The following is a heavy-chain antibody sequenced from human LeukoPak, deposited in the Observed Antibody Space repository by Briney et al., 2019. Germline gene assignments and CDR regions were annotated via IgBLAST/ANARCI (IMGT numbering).Heavy chain of an antibody. CDR1: DFTFSDSA. J-gene: IGHJ6*03. CDR2: IRSKANGYAT. V-gene: IGHV3-73*01. Sequence: GGSLRLSCAASDFTFSDSAIHWVRQAPGKGLEWVGRIRSKANGYATSYGASAKGRLTISRDDSKNTADLQMSDLRTEDTAVYYCTRLRSDTTGGYYYFMDVWGKGTTAIVSS. D-gene: IGHD1-1*01. CDR3: TRLRSDTTGGYYYFMDV.